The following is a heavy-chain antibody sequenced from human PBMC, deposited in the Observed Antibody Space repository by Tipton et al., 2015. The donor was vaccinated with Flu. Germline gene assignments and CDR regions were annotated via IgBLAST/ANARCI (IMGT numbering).Heavy chain of an antibody. V-gene: IGHV4-38-2*01. J-gene: IGHJ5*01. Sequence: LRLSCSVSGSSVGSPYCWGWVRQPPGKGLEWIGNICPGSPYYNPSLMSRVTISVARAKAQFSLRLTSVTAADTAVYFCARRDFSNYVSEPKNWFELWGQGTLVTVS. D-gene: IGHD4-11*01. CDR2: ICPGSP. CDR3: ARRDFSNYVSEPKNWFEL. CDR1: GSSVGSPYC.